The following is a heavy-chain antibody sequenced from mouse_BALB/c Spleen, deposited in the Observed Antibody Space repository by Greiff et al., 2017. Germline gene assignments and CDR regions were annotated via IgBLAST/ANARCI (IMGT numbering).Heavy chain of an antibody. CDR3: ARGTTGHYFDY. Sequence: EVQRVESGGGLVKPGGSLKLSCAASGFTFSDYYMYWVRQTPEKRLEWVATISDGGSYTYYPDSVKGRFTISRDNAKNNLYLQMSSLKSEDTAMYYCARGTTGHYFDYWGQGTTLTVSS. J-gene: IGHJ2*01. CDR2: ISDGGSYT. V-gene: IGHV5-4*02. CDR1: GFTFSDYY. D-gene: IGHD1-1*01.